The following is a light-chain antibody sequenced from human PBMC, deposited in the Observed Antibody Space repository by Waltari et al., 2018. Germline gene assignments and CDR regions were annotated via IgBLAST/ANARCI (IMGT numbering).Light chain of an antibody. CDR3: QHYVRLPVT. CDR2: GAS. Sequence: EIVLTQSPGTLSLSPGERVTLSCRASQSIGTFLAWYQQKPGQPPRLPIYGASIRAAGIPDRVSGSGSGTDFSLTISRLEPEDFAVYYCQHYVRLPVTFGQGTKVQIK. J-gene: IGKJ1*01. V-gene: IGKV3-20*01. CDR1: QSIGTF.